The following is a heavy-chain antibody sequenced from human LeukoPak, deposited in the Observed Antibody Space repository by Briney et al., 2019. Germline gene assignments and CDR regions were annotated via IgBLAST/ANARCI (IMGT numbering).Heavy chain of an antibody. D-gene: IGHD2-15*01. CDR1: GYTFTSYY. Sequence: ASVKVSCKASGYTFTSYYMHWVRQAPGQGLEWMGIINPSGGSTSYAQKFQGRVTMTRDTSTSTVCMELSSLRSEDTAVYYCAREACSGGSCYYYFDYWGQGTLVTVSS. CDR2: INPSGGST. CDR3: AREACSGGSCYYYFDY. V-gene: IGHV1-46*01. J-gene: IGHJ4*02.